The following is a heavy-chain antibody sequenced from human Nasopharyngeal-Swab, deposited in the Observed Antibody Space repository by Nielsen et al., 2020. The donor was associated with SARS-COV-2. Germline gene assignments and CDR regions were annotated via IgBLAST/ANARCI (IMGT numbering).Heavy chain of an antibody. CDR2: TYYRSKWYN. Sequence: WIRQSPSRGLEWLGRTYYRSKWYNDYAVSVKSRITINPDTSKNQFSLQLNSVTPEDTAVYHCAREPGGAAAGPLFDYWGQGTLVTVSS. V-gene: IGHV6-1*01. CDR3: AREPGGAAAGPLFDY. D-gene: IGHD6-13*01. J-gene: IGHJ4*02.